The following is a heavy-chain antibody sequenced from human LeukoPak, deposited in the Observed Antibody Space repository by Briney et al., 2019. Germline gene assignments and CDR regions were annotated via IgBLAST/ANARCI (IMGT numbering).Heavy chain of an antibody. J-gene: IGHJ4*02. CDR1: GYTFTSYG. V-gene: IGHV1-18*01. CDR2: ISAYNGNT. Sequence: ASVKVSCKASGYTFTSYGISWVRQAPGQGLEWTGWISAYNGNTNYAQKVQGRVTMTTDTSTSIAYMELRSLRSDDTAVYYCARLGYYYDSSGYYPPFDYWGQGTLVTVSS. CDR3: ARLGYYYDSSGYYPPFDY. D-gene: IGHD3-22*01.